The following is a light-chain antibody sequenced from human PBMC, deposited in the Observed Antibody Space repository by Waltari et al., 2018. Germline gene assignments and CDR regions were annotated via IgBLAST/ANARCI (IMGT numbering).Light chain of an antibody. CDR2: DVS. V-gene: IGLV2-14*03. CDR1: KSDVGFYNY. CDR3: KSYTGTGSWV. Sequence: QSALTQPASVSGSPGQSITIFCTGTKSDVGFYNYVSWYQQHPGKVPKVIIYDVSQRPSGISNRFSSSKSGNTASLTSSGLQADDEADYYCKSYTGTGSWVFGGGTKLTVL. J-gene: IGLJ3*02.